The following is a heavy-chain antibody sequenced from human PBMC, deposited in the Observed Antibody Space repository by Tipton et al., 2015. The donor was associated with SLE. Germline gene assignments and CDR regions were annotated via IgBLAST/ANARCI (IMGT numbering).Heavy chain of an antibody. Sequence: LRLSCAVYGGSFSGYYWSWIRQPPGKGLEWIGEINHSGSTNYNPSLKSRVTISVDTSKDQLSLKLSSVTAADTAVYYCARSQNYFDYWGQGTLVTVSS. V-gene: IGHV4-34*01. CDR1: GGSFSGYY. CDR3: ARSQNYFDY. CDR2: INHSGST. J-gene: IGHJ4*02.